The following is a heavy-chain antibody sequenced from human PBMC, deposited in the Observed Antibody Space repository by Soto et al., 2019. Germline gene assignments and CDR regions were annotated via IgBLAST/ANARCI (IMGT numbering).Heavy chain of an antibody. CDR1: GGSISSYY. V-gene: IGHV4-59*08. J-gene: IGHJ4*02. D-gene: IGHD1-1*01. CDR2: IYYSGST. Sequence: SETLSLTCTVSGGSISSYYWSWIRQPPGKGLEWIGYIYYSGSTNYNPSLKSRVTISVDTSKNQFSLKLSSVTAADTAVYYCAGRERGTLDYWGQGTLVTVSS. CDR3: AGRERGTLDY.